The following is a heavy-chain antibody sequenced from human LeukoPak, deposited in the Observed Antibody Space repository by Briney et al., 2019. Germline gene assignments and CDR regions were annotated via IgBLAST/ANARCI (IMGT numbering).Heavy chain of an antibody. CDR2: IYYSGST. CDR3: ARDDYRVFDP. D-gene: IGHD4-11*01. CDR1: GGSISSYY. J-gene: IGHJ5*02. Sequence: SETLSLTCTVSGGSISSYYWSWIRQPPGKGLGWIGYIYYSGSTNYNPSLKSRVTISVDTSKNQFSLKLSSVTAADTAVYYCARDDYRVFDPWGQGTLVTVSS. V-gene: IGHV4-59*01.